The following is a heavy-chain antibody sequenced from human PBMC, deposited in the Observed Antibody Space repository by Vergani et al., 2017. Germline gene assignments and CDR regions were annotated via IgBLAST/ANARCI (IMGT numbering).Heavy chain of an antibody. V-gene: IGHV6-1*01. CDR3: ARGSGTWDS. CDR1: GDSVSSNSAA. CDR2: TYYRSKWYT. Sequence: QVQLQQSGPRLVKPSQTLSLTCAISGDSVSSNSAAWNWIRQSPSRGLEWLGRTYYRSKWYTDYALSVQSRRTINPDTSKNQVSLQLRSVTPADTAVYYCARGSGTWDSWGQGTLVTVSS. J-gene: IGHJ4*02.